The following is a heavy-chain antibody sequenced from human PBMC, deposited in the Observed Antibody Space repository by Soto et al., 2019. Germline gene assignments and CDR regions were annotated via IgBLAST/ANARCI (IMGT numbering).Heavy chain of an antibody. V-gene: IGHV3-53*02. J-gene: IGHJ4*02. CDR3: ARKTYSCEDGGF. CDR1: GFSVSDNY. D-gene: IGHD3-16*01. CDR2: IYSVGTA. Sequence: EVRLVETGGGLIQPGGSLRLSCAVSGFSVSDNYMYWVHQAPGKGLEWVSLIYSVGTARYADSVRCRFTISRDKSKNTLYPQMNSRREENTAAYHCARKTYSCEDGGFRGPGPLVTVSS.